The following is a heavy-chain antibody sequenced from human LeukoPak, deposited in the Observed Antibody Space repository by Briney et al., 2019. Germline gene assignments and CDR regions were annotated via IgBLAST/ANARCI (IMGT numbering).Heavy chain of an antibody. Sequence: PGGSLRLSCAASGFTFSNYGIHWVRQAPGKGLEWVAVISYDGPDKYYADSVKGRFTISRDNAKNPLYLQMNSLRAEDTAVYYCARDGGDTIFGVVISYYYMDVWGKGTTVTVSS. V-gene: IGHV3-30*03. J-gene: IGHJ6*03. CDR3: ARDGGDTIFGVVISYYYMDV. D-gene: IGHD3-3*01. CDR2: ISYDGPDK. CDR1: GFTFSNYG.